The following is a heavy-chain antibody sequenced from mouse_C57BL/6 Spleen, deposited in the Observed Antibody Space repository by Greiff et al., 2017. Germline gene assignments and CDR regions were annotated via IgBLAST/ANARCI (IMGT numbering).Heavy chain of an antibody. V-gene: IGHV1-50*01. CDR2: IDPSDSYT. CDR3: ARLTGFFAY. Sequence: VQLQQPGAELVKPGASVKLSCKASGYTFTSYWMQWVKQRPGQGLEWIGEIDPSDSYTNYNQKFKGKATLTVDTSSSTAYMQLSSLTSEDSAVYYCARLTGFFAYWGQGTLVTVSA. CDR1: GYTFTSYW. J-gene: IGHJ3*01. D-gene: IGHD4-1*01.